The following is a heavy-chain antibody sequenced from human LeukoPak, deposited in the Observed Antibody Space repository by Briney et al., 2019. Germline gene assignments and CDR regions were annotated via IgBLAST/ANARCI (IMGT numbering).Heavy chain of an antibody. CDR1: GGSIGTTNYY. CDR3: ARQRADYFYYYVDV. Sequence: SETLSLTCTVSGGSIGTTNYYWGWLRQPPGKGLEWIGSIYYSETTYDNPSLESRVTISIETSKNQFSLKLSSVTVADTAVYYCARQRADYFYYYVDVWGKGTTVTVS. D-gene: IGHD3-9*01. J-gene: IGHJ6*03. V-gene: IGHV4-39*01. CDR2: IYYSETT.